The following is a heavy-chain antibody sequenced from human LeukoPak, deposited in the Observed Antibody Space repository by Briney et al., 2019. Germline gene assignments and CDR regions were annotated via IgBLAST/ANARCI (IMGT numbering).Heavy chain of an antibody. Sequence: PGGTLGLSCAASGFTFTSYGMSWVRQAPGKGLEWVSSISASGGSTYYADPVKGRFTISRDNSKNTLYLQMDSLRAEDTAVYYCAKDRQYSSGAGLDYWGQGTLVTVSS. D-gene: IGHD6-19*01. CDR2: ISASGGST. CDR3: AKDRQYSSGAGLDY. V-gene: IGHV3-23*01. CDR1: GFTFTSYG. J-gene: IGHJ4*02.